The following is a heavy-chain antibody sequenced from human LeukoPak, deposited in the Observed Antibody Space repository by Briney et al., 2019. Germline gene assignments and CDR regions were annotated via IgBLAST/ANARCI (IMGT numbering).Heavy chain of an antibody. J-gene: IGHJ6*02. CDR2: INPSGGST. CDR1: GYTFTSYY. V-gene: IGHV1-46*01. D-gene: IGHD3-9*01. Sequence: VASVKVSCKASGYTFTSYYMHWVRQAPGQGLEWMGLINPSGGSTSYAQKFQGRVTMTRDTSTSTVYMELSSLRSEDTAVYYCARDPTPHFDWLSVGPYYYYGMDVWGQGTTVTVSS. CDR3: ARDPTPHFDWLSVGPYYYYGMDV.